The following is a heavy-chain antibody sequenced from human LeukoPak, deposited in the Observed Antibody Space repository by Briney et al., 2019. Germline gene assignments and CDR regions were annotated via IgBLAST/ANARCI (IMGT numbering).Heavy chain of an antibody. J-gene: IGHJ4*02. CDR3: ARGGTYYDYLYDY. D-gene: IGHD3-3*01. CDR2: IYPGDSDT. V-gene: IGHV5-51*01. Sequence: GTSLKISCKGSGSSFTSYWIGWVRQMPGKGLEWMGIIYPGDSDTRYSPSFQGQVTISADKSISTAYLQWSSLKASDTAMYYCARGGTYYDYLYDYWGQGTLVTVSS. CDR1: GSSFTSYW.